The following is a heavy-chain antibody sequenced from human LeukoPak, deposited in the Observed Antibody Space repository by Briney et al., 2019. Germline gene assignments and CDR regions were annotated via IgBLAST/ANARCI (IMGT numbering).Heavy chain of an antibody. V-gene: IGHV1-2*02. D-gene: IGHD2-2*01. CDR3: ARSPDIVVVPAAIKGHFDY. CDR2: INPNSGGT. J-gene: IGHJ4*02. Sequence: GASVKVSCKASGYTFTGYYMHWVRQAPGQGLEWMGWINPNSGGTNYAQKFQGRVTMTRDTSISTAYMELSRLRSDDTAVYYCARSPDIVVVPAAIKGHFDYWGQGTLVTVSS. CDR1: GYTFTGYY.